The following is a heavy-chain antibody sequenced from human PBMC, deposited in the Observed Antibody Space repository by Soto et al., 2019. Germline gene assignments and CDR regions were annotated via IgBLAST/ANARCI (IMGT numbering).Heavy chain of an antibody. D-gene: IGHD6-19*01. V-gene: IGHV3-73*01. J-gene: IGHJ4*02. CDR3: ITGGIAVAQGY. CDR2: IRSKANSYAT. Sequence: GGSLRLSCAASGFTFSGSAMHWVRQASGKGLEWVGRIRSKANSYATAYAASVKGRFTISRDDSKNTAYLQTNSLKTEDTAVYYCITGGIAVAQGYWGQGTLVTVSS. CDR1: GFTFSGSA.